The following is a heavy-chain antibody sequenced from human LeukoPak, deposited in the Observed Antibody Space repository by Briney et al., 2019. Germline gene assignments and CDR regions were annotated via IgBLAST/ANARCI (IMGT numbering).Heavy chain of an antibody. CDR1: VFTVSSYA. J-gene: IGHJ5*02. Sequence: GGSLRLSYAASVFTVSSYAIMWVRQAPAREREGVSAISGSGGSTYYADSVKGRFTISRDKSKNTLYLQMNSLRAEDTAVYYCAKDQGGIAAAGIDPWGQGTLVTVSS. D-gene: IGHD6-13*01. CDR3: AKDQGGIAAAGIDP. CDR2: ISGSGGST. V-gene: IGHV3-23*01.